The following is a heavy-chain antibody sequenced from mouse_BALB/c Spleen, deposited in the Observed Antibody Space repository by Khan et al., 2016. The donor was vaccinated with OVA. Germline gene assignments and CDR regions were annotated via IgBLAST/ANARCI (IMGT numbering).Heavy chain of an antibody. CDR2: INSGSTTI. Sequence: EVELVESGGGLVQPGGSRKLSCAASGFTFRSFGMHWVRQAPEKGLAWVAYINSGSTTIYYADPVKGRFTISRDNPKNTLFLQMTSLRSEDTAMYYCARGNWAYWGQGTTLTVSS. J-gene: IGHJ2*01. CDR1: GFTFRSFG. D-gene: IGHD4-1*01. CDR3: ARGNWAY. V-gene: IGHV5-17*02.